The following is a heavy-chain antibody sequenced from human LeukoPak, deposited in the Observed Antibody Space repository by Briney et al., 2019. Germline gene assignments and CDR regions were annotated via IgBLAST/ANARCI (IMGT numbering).Heavy chain of an antibody. CDR3: ARDPVVGAPPGAFDI. J-gene: IGHJ3*02. CDR1: GYTFTGYY. Sequence: ASVKVSCKASGYTFTGYYMHWVRQAPGQGLEWMGWINPNSGGTNYAQKFQGRVTMTRDTSISTAYMELSRLRSDDTAVYYCARDPVVGAPPGAFDIWGQGTMVTVSS. CDR2: INPNSGGT. V-gene: IGHV1-2*02. D-gene: IGHD1-26*01.